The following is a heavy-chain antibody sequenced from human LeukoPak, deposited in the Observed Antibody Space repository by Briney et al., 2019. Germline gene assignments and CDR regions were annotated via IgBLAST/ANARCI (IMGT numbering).Heavy chain of an antibody. V-gene: IGHV3-74*01. CDR2: INSDESDT. CDR3: ARGWVPSDITLK. CDR1: GFTFTNYW. D-gene: IGHD3-22*01. Sequence: GGSLRLSCAASGFTFTNYWMHWVRQAPGKGLVWVSRINSDESDTNYADSVKGRFTITRDNARNTVYLQMNSLRAEDTAVYYCARGWVPSDITLKWGQGTMVTVSS. J-gene: IGHJ3*01.